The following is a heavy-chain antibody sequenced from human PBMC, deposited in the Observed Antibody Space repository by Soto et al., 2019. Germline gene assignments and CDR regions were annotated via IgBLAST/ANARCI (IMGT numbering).Heavy chain of an antibody. J-gene: IGHJ5*02. CDR3: ARGSRIRFLEWLLGNWFDP. CDR2: INHSGST. D-gene: IGHD3-3*01. V-gene: IGHV4-34*01. Sequence: NPSETLSLTCAVYGGSFSGYYWSWIRQPPGKGLEWIGEINHSGSTNYNPSLKSRVTISVDTSKNQFSLKLSSVTAADTAVYYCARGSRIRFLEWLLGNWFDPWGQGTLVTVSS. CDR1: GGSFSGYY.